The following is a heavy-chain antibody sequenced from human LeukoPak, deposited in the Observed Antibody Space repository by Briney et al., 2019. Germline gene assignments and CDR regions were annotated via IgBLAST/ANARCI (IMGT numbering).Heavy chain of an antibody. CDR1: GFTFSSYA. CDR2: VSYDGRNE. CDR3: ARGGTLPDY. D-gene: IGHD2-15*01. V-gene: IGHV3-30*04. Sequence: PGGSLRLSCAASGFTFSSYAMHWVRRAPGKGLEWVAVVSYDGRNEYYADSVRGRFTVSRDNSKNTLFVQMNSLRAADTAVYYCARGGTLPDYWGQGTLVTVSS. J-gene: IGHJ4*02.